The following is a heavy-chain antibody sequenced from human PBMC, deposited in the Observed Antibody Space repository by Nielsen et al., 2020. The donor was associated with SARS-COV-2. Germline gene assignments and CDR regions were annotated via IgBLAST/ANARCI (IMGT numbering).Heavy chain of an antibody. D-gene: IGHD1-26*01. CDR3: ARTYSGSYYGAFDI. J-gene: IGHJ3*02. CDR2: ISYDGSNK. Sequence: GSLRPSCAASGFTFSSDGMHWVRPAPGKGLEGVAVISYDGSNKYYADSVKGRFTISRDNSKNTLYLQMNSLRAEDTVVYYCARTYSGSYYGAFDIWGQGTMVTVSS. V-gene: IGHV3-30*03. CDR1: GFTFSSDG.